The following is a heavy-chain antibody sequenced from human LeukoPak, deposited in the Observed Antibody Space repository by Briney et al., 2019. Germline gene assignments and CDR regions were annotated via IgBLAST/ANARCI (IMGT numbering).Heavy chain of an antibody. D-gene: IGHD6-19*01. V-gene: IGHV3-49*04. CDR3: SRAYSTGWLGINDY. CDR1: GFTFSDYA. Sequence: GSLRLSCTASGFTFSDYAMTWVRQAPGKGLEWVGFIRNKANGGTADYAASVKGRFTISRDDSKTIDYLQMNSLKTEDTAVYFCSRAYSTGWLGINDYWGQGVLVTVSS. CDR2: IRNKANGGTA. J-gene: IGHJ4*02.